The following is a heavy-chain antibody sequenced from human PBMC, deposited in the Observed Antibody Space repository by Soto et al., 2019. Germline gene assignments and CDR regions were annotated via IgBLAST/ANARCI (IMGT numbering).Heavy chain of an antibody. V-gene: IGHV5-51*01. D-gene: IGHD1-1*01. CDR3: ATQMSTSQDAFDI. CDR2: IYPGGDSDT. J-gene: IGHJ3*02. CDR1: GYVFTPYW. Sequence: PGESLKISCNTSGYVFTPYWICWVRQMPGKGLEWMGIIYPGGDSDTRYSQSSQGQVTISADKSITTAYLQWNSLNASDTAMYYCATQMSTSQDAFDIWGQGTMVTVSS.